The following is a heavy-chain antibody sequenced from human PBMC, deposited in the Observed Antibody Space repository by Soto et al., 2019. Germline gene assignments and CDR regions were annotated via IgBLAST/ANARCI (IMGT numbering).Heavy chain of an antibody. D-gene: IGHD4-17*01. CDR3: ARGPDDSDVPRWDY. V-gene: IGHV1-46*01. Sequence: QVQLVQSGAEVRKPGASVRLSCKASGYTFTRFYLHWVRQAPGQGLAWMGIINTRGGTTAYAQNFRGRLTVTRDTSTNTLYMELSDLRSDDTAVYYCARGPDDSDVPRWDYWGQGTRVTVSS. CDR2: INTRGGTT. CDR1: GYTFTRFY. J-gene: IGHJ4*02.